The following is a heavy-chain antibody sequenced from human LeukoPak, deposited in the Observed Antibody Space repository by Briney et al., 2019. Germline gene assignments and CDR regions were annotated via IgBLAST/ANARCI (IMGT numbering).Heavy chain of an antibody. V-gene: IGHV3-23*01. CDR1: GFTLSNYA. Sequence: GFLRTSLSASGFTLSNYAMSWVRPAPGEGLGWVSAISGSGGSTYYADSVKGRFTISRDNSKNTLYLQMNSLRAEDTAVYYCAKGRFGGATRGFDYWGQGTLVTVSS. CDR3: AKGRFGGATRGFDY. CDR2: ISGSGGST. J-gene: IGHJ4*02. D-gene: IGHD3-16*01.